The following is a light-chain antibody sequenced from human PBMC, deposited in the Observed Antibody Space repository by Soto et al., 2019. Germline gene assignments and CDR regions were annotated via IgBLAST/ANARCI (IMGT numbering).Light chain of an antibody. J-gene: IGLJ1*01. CDR1: SRDVGAYNF. CDR3: AAYAGNNNYV. Sequence: QSALTKPPSASGSSGQSVTISCTGTSRDVGAYNFVSWYQQHPGQAPKLVIYEGNKRPSGVPDRFSGSKSGNTASLTVSGLQADDEADYYCAAYAGNNNYVFGFGTKLTVL. V-gene: IGLV2-8*01. CDR2: EGN.